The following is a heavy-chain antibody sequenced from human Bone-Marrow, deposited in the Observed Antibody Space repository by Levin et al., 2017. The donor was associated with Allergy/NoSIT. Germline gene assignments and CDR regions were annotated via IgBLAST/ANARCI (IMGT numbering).Heavy chain of an antibody. V-gene: IGHV3-48*01. CDR2: VAFNNSAT. CDR1: GFPFSHFT. CDR3: ARDHNFAIDY. Sequence: GGSLRLSCTASGFPFSHFTMNWVSQAPGKGLEWVSYVAFNNSATHYADSVKGRFTISRDNAKNSLYLQMNSLRAEDTAVYYCARDHNFAIDYWGQGTLVTVSS. D-gene: IGHD1-20*01. J-gene: IGHJ4*02.